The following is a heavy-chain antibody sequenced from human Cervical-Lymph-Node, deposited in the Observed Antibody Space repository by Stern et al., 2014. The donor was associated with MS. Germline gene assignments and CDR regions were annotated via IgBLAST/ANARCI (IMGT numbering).Heavy chain of an antibody. D-gene: IGHD1-1*01. Sequence: QVQLVQSGAEVKKPGASVKVSCKASRFTFPNYAIHWVRQAPGQRLELMGWINAANGDTKYSQKFRDRITISRDTSAGTAYMELSNLRSEDTAIYYCAREKRGATGTLFDYWGQGTLVTVSS. CDR1: RFTFPNYA. CDR3: AREKRGATGTLFDY. J-gene: IGHJ4*02. V-gene: IGHV1-3*01. CDR2: INAANGDT.